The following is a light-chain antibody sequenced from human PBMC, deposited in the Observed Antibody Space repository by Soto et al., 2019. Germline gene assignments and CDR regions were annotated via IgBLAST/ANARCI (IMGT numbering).Light chain of an antibody. V-gene: IGLV1-40*01. CDR2: GNN. CDR1: SSNIGAGYD. Sequence: QSVLTQPPSVSGAPGQRVTISCTGSSSNIGAGYDVHWYQQLPGTAPKLLIYGNNNRPSGVPDRFSGSKSGTSASLAITGLQAEDEADYYCQSYDSSLSALFGGGTK. J-gene: IGLJ2*01. CDR3: QSYDSSLSAL.